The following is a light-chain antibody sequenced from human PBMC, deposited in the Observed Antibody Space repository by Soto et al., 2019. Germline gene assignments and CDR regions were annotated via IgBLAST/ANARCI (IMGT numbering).Light chain of an antibody. J-gene: IGKJ1*01. CDR3: QQYGSSPWT. CDR2: GSS. V-gene: IGKV3-20*01. CDR1: QSVSSSY. Sequence: EIVLTQSPGTLSLSPGEGATLSCRASQSVSSSYLAWYQQTPGQAPRLLIYGSSSRATGIPDRFSGSGSGTDFTLTISSLEPEDFAVYFCQQYGSSPWTFGQGTNVEIK.